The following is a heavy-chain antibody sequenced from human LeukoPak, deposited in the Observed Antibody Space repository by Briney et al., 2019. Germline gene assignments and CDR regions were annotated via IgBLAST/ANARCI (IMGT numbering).Heavy chain of an antibody. CDR1: GFTFVDYA. D-gene: IGHD3-10*01. V-gene: IGHV3-9*01. CDR2: ISWNSDSI. J-gene: IGHJ4*02. CDR3: AKDRSMVTTGSSDY. Sequence: PGGSLRLSCAASGFTFVDYAMHWVRQAPGKGLEWVSGISWNSDSIGYADSVRGRFTISRDNAKNSLYLQMNGLSVEDTALYYCAKDRSMVTTGSSDYWGQGTLVIVSS.